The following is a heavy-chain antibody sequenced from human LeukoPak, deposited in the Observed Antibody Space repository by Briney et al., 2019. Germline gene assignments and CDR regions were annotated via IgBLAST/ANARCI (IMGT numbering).Heavy chain of an antibody. CDR3: ARSYDSSGYYPDPFDY. CDR1: GFTFSSYA. D-gene: IGHD3-22*01. CDR2: ISYDGSNK. Sequence: GGSLRLSCAASGFTFSSYAMHWVRRAPGKGLEWVAVISYDGSNKYYADSVKGRFTISRDNSKNTLYLQMNSLRAEDTAVYYCARSYDSSGYYPDPFDYWGQGTLVTVSS. J-gene: IGHJ4*02. V-gene: IGHV3-30-3*01.